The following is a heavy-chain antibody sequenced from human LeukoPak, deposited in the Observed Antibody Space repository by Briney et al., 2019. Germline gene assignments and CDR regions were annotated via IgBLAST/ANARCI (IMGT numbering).Heavy chain of an antibody. J-gene: IGHJ4*02. V-gene: IGHV1-18*01. CDR1: GYTFTSYG. CDR3: ARDRAGIAAAGSFDY. D-gene: IGHD6-13*01. CDR2: ISAYNGNT. Sequence: ASVKVSCKASGYTFTSYGISWVRQAPGQGLEWMGWISAYNGNTNYAQKLQGRVTMTTDTSTSTAYMELRSLRSDDTAVYYCARDRAGIAAAGSFDYWGQGTLVTVSP.